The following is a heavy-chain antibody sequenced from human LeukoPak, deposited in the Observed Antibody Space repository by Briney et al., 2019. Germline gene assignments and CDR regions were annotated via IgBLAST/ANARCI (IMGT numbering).Heavy chain of an antibody. CDR1: GGSISSGGYS. Sequence: SQTLSLTCAVSGGSISSGGYSWSWIRQPPGKGLEWIGYIYHSGSTYYNPSLKGRVTISVDRSKNQFSLKLSSVTAADTAVYYCARGATIGLVPYFDYRGQGTLVTVSS. D-gene: IGHD5-12*01. V-gene: IGHV4-30-2*01. CDR3: ARGATIGLVPYFDY. CDR2: IYHSGST. J-gene: IGHJ4*02.